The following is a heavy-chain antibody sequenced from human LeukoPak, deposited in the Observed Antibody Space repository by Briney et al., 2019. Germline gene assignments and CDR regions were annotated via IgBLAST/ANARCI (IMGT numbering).Heavy chain of an antibody. D-gene: IGHD6-13*01. CDR3: ARAGYSSSWLSSDYYYYYYMDV. V-gene: IGHV1-69*05. CDR2: IIPIFGTA. Sequence: SVKVSCKASGGTFSSYAISWVRQAPGQGLEWMGGIIPIFGTANYAQKFQGRVTITTDASTSTAYMELSSLRSEDTAVYYCARAGYSSSWLSSDYYYYYYMDVWGKGTTVTVSS. J-gene: IGHJ6*03. CDR1: GGTFSSYA.